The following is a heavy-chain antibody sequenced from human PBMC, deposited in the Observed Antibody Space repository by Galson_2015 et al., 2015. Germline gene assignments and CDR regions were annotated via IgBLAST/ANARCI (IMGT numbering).Heavy chain of an antibody. V-gene: IGHV3-48*02. D-gene: IGHD2-15*01. CDR2: VSSTGDRL. CDR1: GFTFSSFS. J-gene: IGHJ4*02. CDR3: ASDRCGSRSFFFDY. Sequence: SLRLSCAASGFTFSSFSMNWVRQAPGKGLDWISYVSSTGDRLHYADSVEGRFTISRDNAKSALFLQMNSLRDDDTALYYCASDRCGSRSFFFDYWGQGALVTVSS.